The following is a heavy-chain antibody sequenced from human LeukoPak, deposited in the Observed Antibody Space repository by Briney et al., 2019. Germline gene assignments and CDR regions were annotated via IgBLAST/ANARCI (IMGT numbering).Heavy chain of an antibody. J-gene: IGHJ4*02. V-gene: IGHV1-69*13. Sequence: SVKVSCKASGGTFSSYAISWVRQAPGQGLEWMGGIIPIFGTANYAQKFQGRVTITADESTSTAYMELSSLRSEDTAVCYCARGYYDSSGYYPARYFDYWGQGTLVTVSS. CDR1: GGTFSSYA. D-gene: IGHD3-22*01. CDR3: ARGYYDSSGYYPARYFDY. CDR2: IIPIFGTA.